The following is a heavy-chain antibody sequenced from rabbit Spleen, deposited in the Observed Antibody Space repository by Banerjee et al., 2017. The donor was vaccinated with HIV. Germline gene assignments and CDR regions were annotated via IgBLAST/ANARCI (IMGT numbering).Heavy chain of an antibody. Sequence: EESGGDLVKPGASLTLTCIASGVSFSVSSYMCWVRQAPGKGLEWIACIDAGSSGFTYFASWAKGRFTISKTSSTTVTLQMTSLTAADTATYFCARDTSSSFSGYGMDLWGPGTLVTVS. J-gene: IGHJ6*01. CDR3: ARDTSSSFSGYGMDL. D-gene: IGHD1-1*01. CDR1: GVSFSVSSY. CDR2: IDAGSSGFT. V-gene: IGHV1S40*01.